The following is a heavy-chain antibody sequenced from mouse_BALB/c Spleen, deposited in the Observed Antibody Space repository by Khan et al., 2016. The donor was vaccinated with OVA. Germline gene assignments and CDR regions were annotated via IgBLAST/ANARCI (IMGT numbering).Heavy chain of an antibody. D-gene: IGHD3-3*01. Sequence: EVKLEESGPGLVKPSQSLSLTCTVTGYSVTSDYAWNWIRQFPGNKLEWMGYINYSGSTSYTPSLKSRISITRDTSKNQFFLQLSSVTTDATATYYGARGRAYWGQGTLVTVSA. CDR1: GYSVTSDYA. J-gene: IGHJ3*01. CDR2: INYSGST. CDR3: ARGRAY. V-gene: IGHV3-2*02.